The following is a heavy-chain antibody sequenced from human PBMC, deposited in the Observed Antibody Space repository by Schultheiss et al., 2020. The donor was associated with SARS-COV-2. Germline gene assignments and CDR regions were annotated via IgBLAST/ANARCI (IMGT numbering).Heavy chain of an antibody. CDR1: GFSFSTYW. CDR3: ARDDYGDYEVYYYYGMDV. J-gene: IGHJ6*02. CDR2: IRQDGSVT. V-gene: IGHV3-7*01. Sequence: GGSLRLSCAASGFSFSTYWMYWVRQAPGKGLEWVALIRQDGSVTYYVDSVRGRFTTSRDNAKNSVYLQMDTLRVEDTAVYYCARDDYGDYEVYYYYGMDVWGQGTTVTVSS. D-gene: IGHD4-17*01.